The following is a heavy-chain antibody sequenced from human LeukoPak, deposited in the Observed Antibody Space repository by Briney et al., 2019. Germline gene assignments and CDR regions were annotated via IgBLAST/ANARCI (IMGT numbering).Heavy chain of an antibody. Sequence: PGGSLRLSCAASGFTFSSYSMNWVRQAPGKGLEWLSSISSSSYIYYVDSVQGRFTISRDNAKNSLYLQMNSLRAEDTAVYYCARSFDNYYYHYMDVWGKGTTVTISS. D-gene: IGHD1-26*01. CDR1: GFTFSSYS. J-gene: IGHJ6*03. CDR3: ARSFDNYYYHYMDV. V-gene: IGHV3-21*06. CDR2: ISSSSYI.